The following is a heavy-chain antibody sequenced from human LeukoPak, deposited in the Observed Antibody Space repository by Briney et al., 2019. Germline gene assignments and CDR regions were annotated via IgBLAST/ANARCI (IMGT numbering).Heavy chain of an antibody. V-gene: IGHV4-34*01. CDR3: ARERFVVVPAAHYYYYYYMDV. Sequence: SETLSLTCAVYGGSFSGYYWSWIRQPPGKGLEWIGEINHSGSTNYNPSLKSRVTISLDTSKNQFSLKLSSVTAADTAVYYCARERFVVVPAAHYYYYYYMDVWGKGTTVTVSS. CDR2: INHSGST. J-gene: IGHJ6*03. D-gene: IGHD2-2*01. CDR1: GGSFSGYY.